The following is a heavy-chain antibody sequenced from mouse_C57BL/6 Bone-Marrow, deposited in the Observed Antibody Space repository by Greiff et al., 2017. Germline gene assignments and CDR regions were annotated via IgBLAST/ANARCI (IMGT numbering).Heavy chain of an antibody. CDR3: GREPPAY. CDR1: GYTFTDYY. Sequence: VQLQQSGPELVKPGASVKISCKASGYTFTDYYMNWVKQSHGKSLEWIGDINPNNGGTSYNQKFKGKATLTVDKSSSTAYMELRSLTSEDAAVYYCGREPPAYWGQGTLVTVSA. CDR2: INPNNGGT. D-gene: IGHD6-1*01. V-gene: IGHV1-26*01. J-gene: IGHJ3*01.